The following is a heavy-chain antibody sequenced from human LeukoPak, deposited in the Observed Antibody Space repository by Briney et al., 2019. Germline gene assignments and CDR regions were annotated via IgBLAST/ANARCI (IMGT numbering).Heavy chain of an antibody. J-gene: IGHJ3*02. CDR2: ISSTSNYI. CDR3: ARYYYYGSGTDAFDI. CDR1: GFTFSRDS. V-gene: IGHV3-21*01. Sequence: GGSLRLSCAASGFTFSRDSMNWVRQAPGKGLEWVSSISSTSNYIYYADSVKGRFTISRDNANTSLYLQMNSLSAEDTAVYYCARYYYYGSGTDAFDIWGQGTMVTVSS. D-gene: IGHD3-10*01.